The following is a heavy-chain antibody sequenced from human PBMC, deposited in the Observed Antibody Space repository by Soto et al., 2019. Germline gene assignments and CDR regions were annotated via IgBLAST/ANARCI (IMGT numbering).Heavy chain of an antibody. Sequence: EVQLLESGGGLVQPGGSLRLSCAASGFIFSRCAMSWVRQAPGEGLEWVSVVSGSAISTSYADSVKGRFTISRDNSKNTVYLQMNSLRPGDTAVYYCAKGSGDGDNSFDGWGQGTLVTVSS. CDR3: AKGSGDGDNSFDG. V-gene: IGHV3-23*01. CDR2: VSGSAIST. J-gene: IGHJ4*02. CDR1: GFIFSRCA.